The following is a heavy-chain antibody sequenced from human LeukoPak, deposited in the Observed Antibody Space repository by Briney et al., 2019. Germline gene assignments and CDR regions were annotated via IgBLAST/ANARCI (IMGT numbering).Heavy chain of an antibody. J-gene: IGHJ4*02. Sequence: GGSLRLSCAASGFTFSSYSMNWVRQAPGKGLEWVSSISSSSSYIYYADSVKGRFTISRDNAKNSLYLQMNSLRAEDTAVYYCAKGWGMLVVTTVDYWGQGTLVTVSS. V-gene: IGHV3-21*01. D-gene: IGHD3-22*01. CDR2: ISSSSSYI. CDR3: AKGWGMLVVTTVDY. CDR1: GFTFSSYS.